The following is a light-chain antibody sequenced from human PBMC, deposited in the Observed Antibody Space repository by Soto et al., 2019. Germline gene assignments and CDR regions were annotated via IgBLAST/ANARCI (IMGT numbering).Light chain of an antibody. CDR1: ISDVGGYNF. Sequence: QSVLTQPPSASGSPGQSVTISCTGTISDVGGYNFVSWYQHFPGKAPKLIIYEVTKRPSGVPDRFSGSKSGNTASLTVSGLQTDDEADYYCSSYGGSNHFVFGTGTKVTVL. J-gene: IGLJ1*01. CDR3: SSYGGSNHFV. CDR2: EVT. V-gene: IGLV2-8*01.